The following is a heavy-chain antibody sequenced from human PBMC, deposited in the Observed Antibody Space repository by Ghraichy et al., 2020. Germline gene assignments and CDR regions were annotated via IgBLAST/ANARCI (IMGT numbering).Heavy chain of an antibody. CDR2: ISGSGGST. CDR3: AKDRRAHSTWDMDFDC. V-gene: IGHV3-23*01. CDR1: GFTFSIYA. Sequence: GGSLRLSCAASGFTFSIYAMSWVRQAPGKGLEWVSIISGSGGSTYYADSVKGRFTISRDNSKNTLYLQMNSLRAEDTAVYFCAKDRRAHSTWDMDFDCWGQGTLVTVSS. J-gene: IGHJ4*02. D-gene: IGHD2-15*01.